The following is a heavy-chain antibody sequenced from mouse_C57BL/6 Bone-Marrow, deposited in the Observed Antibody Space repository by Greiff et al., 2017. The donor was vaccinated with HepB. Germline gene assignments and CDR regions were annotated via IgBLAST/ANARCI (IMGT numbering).Heavy chain of an antibody. CDR1: GFTFSSYG. Sequence: EVKLVESGGDLVKPGGSLKLSCAASGFTFSSYGMSWVRQTPEKRLEWVAYISNGGGSTYYPDTVKGRFTISRDNAKNTLYLQMSRLKSEDTAMYYCARDDYYAMDYWGQGTSVTVSS. J-gene: IGHJ4*01. V-gene: IGHV5-12*01. CDR2: ISNGGGST. CDR3: ARDDYYAMDY.